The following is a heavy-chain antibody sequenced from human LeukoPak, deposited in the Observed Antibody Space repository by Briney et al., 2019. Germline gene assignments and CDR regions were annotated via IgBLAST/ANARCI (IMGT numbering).Heavy chain of an antibody. CDR1: DDSITIYY. Sequence: SETLSLTCTVSDDSITIYYWSWIRQPPGKGLEWIGYIYYSGSTNYNPSLKSRVTISVDTSKNQFSLMLSSVTAADTAVYYCARVGTATWTYYFDYWGQGTLVTVSS. CDR3: ARVGTATWTYYFDY. J-gene: IGHJ4*02. V-gene: IGHV4-59*01. CDR2: IYYSGST. D-gene: IGHD5-24*01.